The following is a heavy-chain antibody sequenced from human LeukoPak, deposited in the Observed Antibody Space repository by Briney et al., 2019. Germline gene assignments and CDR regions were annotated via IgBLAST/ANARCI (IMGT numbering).Heavy chain of an antibody. CDR2: IKQDGSAK. CDR3: ARDSCSSSWSGLFDY. J-gene: IGHJ4*02. D-gene: IGHD6-13*01. Sequence: GRSLRLSCAASGFTFSSYGMSWFRKAPGKGLEWVANIKQDGSAKYYVDSVKGRFTISRDNAKNSLYLQMSSLRAEDTAVYYCARDSCSSSWSGLFDYWGQGTLVTVSS. V-gene: IGHV3-7*01. CDR1: GFTFSSYG.